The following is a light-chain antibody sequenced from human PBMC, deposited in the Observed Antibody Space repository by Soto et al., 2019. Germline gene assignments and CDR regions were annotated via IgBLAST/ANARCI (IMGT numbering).Light chain of an antibody. CDR2: DVS. J-gene: IGKJ2*01. V-gene: IGKV3-20*01. CDR1: QSVSSSL. CDR3: HQYGSSPLT. Sequence: EIVLTQSPGTLSLSPGEGATLSCRASQSVSSSLLAWFQQKPGQAPRLLIHDVSSRATGIPDRFSGSGSGIDFTLSISRLEPEVFAVYYCHQYGSSPLTFGQGTKLEIK.